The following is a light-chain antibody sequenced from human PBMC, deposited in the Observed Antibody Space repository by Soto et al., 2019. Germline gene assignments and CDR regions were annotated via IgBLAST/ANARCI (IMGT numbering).Light chain of an antibody. J-gene: IGLJ2*01. CDR3: AAWDDSLNGPR. CDR2: FDD. V-gene: IGLV1-36*01. Sequence: QSVLTQPPSVSVAPRQRVTISCSGSSSNIGNNAVNWYQQLPGKAPKLLIYFDDLLPSGVTDRFSGSKSGTSASLAISGLQSEDEADYFCAAWDDSLNGPRFGGGTQLTVL. CDR1: SSNIGNNA.